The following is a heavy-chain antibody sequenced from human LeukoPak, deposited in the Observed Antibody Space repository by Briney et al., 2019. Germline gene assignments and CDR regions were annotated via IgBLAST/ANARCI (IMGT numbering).Heavy chain of an antibody. D-gene: IGHD1-26*01. V-gene: IGHV3-53*01. CDR1: GFTVSRNY. Sequence: PGGSLRLSCAASGFTVSRNYMSWVRQAPGKGLEWVLVIYADGTTYYADSVKGRFTISRDNSKNTLYLQMNSLRAEDTAVYYCARDRVGAMDFDYWGQGTLVTVSS. J-gene: IGHJ4*02. CDR3: ARDRVGAMDFDY. CDR2: IYADGTT.